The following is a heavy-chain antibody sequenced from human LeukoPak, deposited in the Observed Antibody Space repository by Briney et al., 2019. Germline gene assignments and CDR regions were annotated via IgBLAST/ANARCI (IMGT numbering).Heavy chain of an antibody. V-gene: IGHV2-70*04. CDR1: GFSLSTSGMR. Sequence: SGPALVKPTQTLTLTCTFSGFSLSTSGMRVSWIRQPPGKALEWLARIGWDDDKFYSTSLKTRLTISKDTSKNQVVLTMTNMDPVDTATYYCARIYGDYVIDYWGQGTLVTVSS. J-gene: IGHJ4*02. D-gene: IGHD4-17*01. CDR3: ARIYGDYVIDY. CDR2: IGWDDDK.